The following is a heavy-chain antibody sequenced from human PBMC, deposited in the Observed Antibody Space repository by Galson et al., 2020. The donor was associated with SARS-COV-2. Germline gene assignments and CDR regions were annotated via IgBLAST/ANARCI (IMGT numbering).Heavy chain of an antibody. CDR3: ARDTMVRGVRYYYYGMDV. D-gene: IGHD3-10*01. J-gene: IGHJ6*02. CDR2: IKQDGSEK. V-gene: IGHV3-7*03. CDR1: GFTFSSYW. Sequence: ESLKISCAASGFTFSSYWMSWVRQAPGKGLEWVANIKQDGSEKYYVDSVKGRFTISRDNAKNSLYLQMNSLRAEDTAVYYCARDTMVRGVRYYYYGMDVWGQGTTVTVSS.